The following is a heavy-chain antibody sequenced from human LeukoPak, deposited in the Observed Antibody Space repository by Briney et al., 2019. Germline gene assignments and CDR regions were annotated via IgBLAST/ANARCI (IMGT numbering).Heavy chain of an antibody. CDR3: ARGGPRGPDY. Sequence: GSLRLSCAASGFTFSNAWMSWVRQPPGKGLEWIGEINHSGSTNYNPSLKSRVTISVDTSKNQFSLKLSSVTAADTAVYYCARGGPRGPDYWGQGTLVTVSS. J-gene: IGHJ4*02. D-gene: IGHD3-10*01. V-gene: IGHV4-34*01. CDR2: INHSGST. CDR1: GFTFSNAW.